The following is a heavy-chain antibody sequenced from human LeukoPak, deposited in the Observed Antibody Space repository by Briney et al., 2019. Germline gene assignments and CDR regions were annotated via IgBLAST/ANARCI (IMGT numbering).Heavy chain of an antibody. V-gene: IGHV3-53*01. CDR1: GFTVSSNY. Sequence: GGSLRLSCAASGFTVSSNYMSWVRQAPGKGLEWVSVIYSGGSTYYADSVKGRFTISRDNSKNTLYLQMNSLRAEDTAVYYCARVYKWLVLTFYHYYMDVWGKGTTVTVSS. J-gene: IGHJ6*03. D-gene: IGHD6-19*01. CDR3: ARVYKWLVLTFYHYYMDV. CDR2: IYSGGST.